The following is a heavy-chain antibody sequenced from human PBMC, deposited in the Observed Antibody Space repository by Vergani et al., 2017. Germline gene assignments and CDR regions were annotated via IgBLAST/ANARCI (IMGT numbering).Heavy chain of an antibody. CDR2: ISYDGSNK. V-gene: IGHV3-30*18. CDR1: GFTFSSYG. Sequence: QVQLVESGGGVVQPGRSLRLSCAASGFTFSSYGMHWVRQAPGKGLEWVAVISYDGSNKYYADSVKGRFTISRDNSKNTLYLQMNSLRAEDTAVYYCAKDDELRYYYXMDVWGKGTTVTVSS. J-gene: IGHJ6*03. CDR3: AKDDELRYYYXMDV. D-gene: IGHD1-7*01.